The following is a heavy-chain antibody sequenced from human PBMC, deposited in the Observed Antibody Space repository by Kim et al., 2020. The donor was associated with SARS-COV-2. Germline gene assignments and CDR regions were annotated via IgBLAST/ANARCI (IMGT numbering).Heavy chain of an antibody. CDR2: ISYDGSNK. J-gene: IGHJ6*02. CDR1: GFTFSSYG. Sequence: GGSLRLSCAASGFTFSSYGMHWVRQAPGKGLEWVAVISYDGSNKYYADSVKGRFTISRDNSKNTLYLQMNSLRAEDTAVYYCAATNGLHTNYYYYYGMDVWGQGTTVTVSS. CDR3: AATNGLHTNYYYYYGMDV. V-gene: IGHV3-30*03. D-gene: IGHD2-8*01.